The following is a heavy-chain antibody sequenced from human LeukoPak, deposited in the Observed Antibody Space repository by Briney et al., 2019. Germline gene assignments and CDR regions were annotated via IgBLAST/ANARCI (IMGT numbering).Heavy chain of an antibody. D-gene: IGHD4-23*01. CDR2: IYYSGST. Sequence: SETLSLTCNVPNGSISSYYWSWIRQPPGKGLEWIGYIYYSGSTDYNPSLKSRVTISVDTSNNQFSLKLTSVTAADTAVYYCARHNSAGYYYGLDVWGQGTTVTVSS. J-gene: IGHJ6*02. CDR1: NGSISSYY. CDR3: ARHNSAGYYYGLDV. V-gene: IGHV4-59*08.